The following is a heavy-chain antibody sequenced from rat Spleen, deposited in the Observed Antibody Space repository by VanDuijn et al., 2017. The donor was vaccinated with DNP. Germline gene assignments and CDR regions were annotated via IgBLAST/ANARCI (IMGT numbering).Heavy chain of an antibody. J-gene: IGHJ2*01. D-gene: IGHD4-3*01. CDR3: VRWNSGHFDY. CDR1: GFTFSEYA. CDR2: ISSDAYAP. Sequence: EVQLVESGGGLVQPGRSMRLSCAASGFTFSEYAMAWVFQAPTKGLDWIASISSDAYAPYYGDSVKGRFTISRDNAKSTLYLQMNSLRSEDMATYYCVRWNSGHFDYWGQGVMVTVSS. V-gene: IGHV5-22*01.